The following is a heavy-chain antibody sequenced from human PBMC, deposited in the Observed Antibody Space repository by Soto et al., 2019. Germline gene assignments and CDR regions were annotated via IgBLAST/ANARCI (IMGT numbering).Heavy chain of an antibody. D-gene: IGHD3-16*01. Sequence: SQSLSLNCAISGDSVSGNSAAWNWIRQSPSIGLECLGSTYYRYRWHNDYAVSVKSRTTVTPDTSKNQLSLHLNSVTTEDTAVYYCAREFPYYVRLDSYLHXWGQAALVTVSX. CDR1: GDSVSGNSAA. CDR2: TYYRYRWHN. V-gene: IGHV6-1*01. CDR3: AREFPYYVRLDSYLHX. J-gene: IGHJ4*02.